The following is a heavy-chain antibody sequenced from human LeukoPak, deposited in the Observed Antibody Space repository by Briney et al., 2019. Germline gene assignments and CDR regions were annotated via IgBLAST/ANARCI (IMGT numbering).Heavy chain of an antibody. Sequence: PSETLSLTCTVSGYSISSGYYWAWIRQPPGKGLEWIGNIYHSGSTYYNPSLKSRVTISVDTSKNQFSLQLTSVTAADTAVYYCARAYSSSWYFNWFDPWGQGTLVTVSS. V-gene: IGHV4-38-2*02. CDR1: GYSISSGYY. J-gene: IGHJ5*02. CDR3: ARAYSSSWYFNWFDP. D-gene: IGHD6-13*01. CDR2: IYHSGST.